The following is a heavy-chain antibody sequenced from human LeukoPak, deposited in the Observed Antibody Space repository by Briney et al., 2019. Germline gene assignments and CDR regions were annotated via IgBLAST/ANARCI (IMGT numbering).Heavy chain of an antibody. D-gene: IGHD3-10*01. CDR2: ISGGGGDT. J-gene: IGHJ3*02. V-gene: IGHV3-23*01. CDR3: AKDAFPYNGVYDAFDI. Sequence: GGSLRLSCVASGFTFSDYAMNWVRQAPGKGLEWVSHISGGGGDTYYADSLKGRSTVSRDNSRKTLYLQINSLRAGDTAVYYCAKDAFPYNGVYDAFDIWGQGTVVTVSS. CDR1: GFTFSDYA.